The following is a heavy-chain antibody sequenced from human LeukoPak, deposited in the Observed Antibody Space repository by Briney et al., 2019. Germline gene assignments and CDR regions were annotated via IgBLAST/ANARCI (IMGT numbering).Heavy chain of an antibody. D-gene: IGHD1-26*01. Sequence: GGSLRLSCAASGFTVSSNYMNWVRQAPGKGLEWVAFIRYDGSNKYYADSVKGRFTISRDNSKNTLYLQMNSLRAEDTAVYYCAKDRYSGSYSGGYYFDYWGQGTLVTVSS. V-gene: IGHV3-30*02. CDR3: AKDRYSGSYSGGYYFDY. J-gene: IGHJ4*02. CDR1: GFTVSSNY. CDR2: IRYDGSNK.